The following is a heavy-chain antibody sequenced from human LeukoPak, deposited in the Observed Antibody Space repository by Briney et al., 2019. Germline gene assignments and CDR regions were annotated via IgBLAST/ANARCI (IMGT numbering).Heavy chain of an antibody. D-gene: IGHD3-22*01. CDR2: IYYSGST. Sequence: PSETLSLTCTVSGGSISSYYWSWIRQPPGKGLEWIGYIYYSGSTNYNPSLKSRVTISVDTSKNQFSLKLSSVTAADTAVYYCARDRYYYDSTAGVLTPWGQGTLVTVSS. V-gene: IGHV4-59*01. CDR3: ARDRYYYDSTAGVLTP. J-gene: IGHJ4*02. CDR1: GGSISSYY.